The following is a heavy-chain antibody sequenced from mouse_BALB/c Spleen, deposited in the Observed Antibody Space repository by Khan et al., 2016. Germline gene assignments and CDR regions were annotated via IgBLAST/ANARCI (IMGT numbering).Heavy chain of an antibody. CDR1: GYTFTDYS. CDR2: INTETGEP. V-gene: IGHV9-2-1*01. J-gene: IGHJ2*01. Sequence: QIQLVQSGPELKKPGETVKISCKASGYTFTDYSMHWVKQAPGKGLKWMGWINTETGEPTYADDFKGRFAFSLETSASTAYLQINKLKNEDTATXVCARWGWVHYFDYGGQGTTLTVSS. CDR3: ARWGWVHYFDY. D-gene: IGHD3-3*01.